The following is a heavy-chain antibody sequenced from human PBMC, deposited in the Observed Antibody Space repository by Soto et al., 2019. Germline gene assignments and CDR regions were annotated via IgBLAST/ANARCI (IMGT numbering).Heavy chain of an antibody. D-gene: IGHD6-19*01. CDR3: ARGSGYSSGWYGGDYYGMDV. CDR2: TYYRSKWYN. Sequence: SQTLSLTCVISGDSVSSNSAAWNWIRQSPSRGLEWLGRTYYRSKWYNDYAVSVKSRITINPDTSKNQFSLQLNSVTPEDTAVYYCARGSGYSSGWYGGDYYGMDVWGQGTTVTVSS. V-gene: IGHV6-1*01. J-gene: IGHJ6*02. CDR1: GDSVSSNSAA.